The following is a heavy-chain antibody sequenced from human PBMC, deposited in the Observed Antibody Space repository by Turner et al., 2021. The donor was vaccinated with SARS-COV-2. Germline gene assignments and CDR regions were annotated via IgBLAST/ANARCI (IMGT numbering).Heavy chain of an antibody. J-gene: IGHJ4*02. Sequence: EVQVLEAGGGLVQPGGSLRLSCVTSGLTFNSYGRRWGRKAPGKGLEWVSSISGSGGSTVYPDTVKGRFIISRDNSKNTLYLEMNSLRDEDTAIYYCAKKSSSWLYFDYWGQGTLVTVSS. CDR2: ISGSGGST. V-gene: IGHV3-23*01. D-gene: IGHD6-13*01. CDR3: AKKSSSWLYFDY. CDR1: GLTFNSYG.